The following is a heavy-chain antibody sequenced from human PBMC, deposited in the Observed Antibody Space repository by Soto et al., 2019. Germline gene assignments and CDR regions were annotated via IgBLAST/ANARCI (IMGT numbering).Heavy chain of an antibody. CDR1: GGSISSSSYY. D-gene: IGHD6-19*01. CDR3: GSSGWYIDTGY. CDR2: IFYSGGT. Sequence: SETLSLTCTVSGGSISSSSYYWGWIRQPPGKGLEWIGSIFYSGGTYYNPSLKSRVTISVDTSKNQFFLNLSFVSAPDTAVYYCGSSGWYIDTGYWGQGALVTVS. J-gene: IGHJ4*02. V-gene: IGHV4-39*01.